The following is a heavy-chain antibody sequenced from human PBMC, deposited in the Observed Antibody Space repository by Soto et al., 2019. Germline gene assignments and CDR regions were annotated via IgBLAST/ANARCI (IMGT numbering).Heavy chain of an antibody. CDR1: GFTFSDYF. V-gene: IGHV3-11*01. D-gene: IGHD2-21*02. Sequence: PGGSLRLSCAASGFTFSDYFMGWIRQAPGKGLEWVSYIRSSGSLIYDADSVKGRFTTSRDNAKNSLYLQMNSLRAEDTAVYYCARMAYCGADCYYYFEYWGQGALVTVSS. CDR2: IRSSGSLI. J-gene: IGHJ4*02. CDR3: ARMAYCGADCYYYFEY.